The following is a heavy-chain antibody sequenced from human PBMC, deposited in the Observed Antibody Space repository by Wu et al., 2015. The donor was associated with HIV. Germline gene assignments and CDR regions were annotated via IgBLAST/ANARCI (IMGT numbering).Heavy chain of an antibody. CDR3: ARASSPIYYYDSGDSYSNWFDP. D-gene: IGHD3-22*01. CDR1: GYTFTSYG. CDR2: ISAYDGNT. J-gene: IGHJ5*02. Sequence: QVQLVQSGAEVKKPGASVKVSCKASGYTFTSYGISWVRQAPGQGLEWMGWISAYDGNTNYAQKLQGRVTMTTDTFTSTAYMELRSLKSDDTAVYYCARASSPIYYYDSGDSYSNWFDPWGQGTLVTVSS. V-gene: IGHV1-18*01.